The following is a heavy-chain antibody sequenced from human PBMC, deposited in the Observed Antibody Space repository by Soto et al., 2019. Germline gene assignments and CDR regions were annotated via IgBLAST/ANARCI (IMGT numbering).Heavy chain of an antibody. CDR1: GFTFSSYG. D-gene: IGHD1-26*01. CDR3: AKVFFVVEDTIPHKCNELEY. Sequence: GGSLRLSCAASGFTFSSYGMHWVRKAPGKGLEWVAVISYDGSNKYYADSVKGRFTISRDNSKNTLYLQMNSLRAEDTAVYYWAKVFFVVEDTIPHKCNELEYWGKGTL. V-gene: IGHV3-30*18. CDR2: ISYDGSNK. J-gene: IGHJ4*02.